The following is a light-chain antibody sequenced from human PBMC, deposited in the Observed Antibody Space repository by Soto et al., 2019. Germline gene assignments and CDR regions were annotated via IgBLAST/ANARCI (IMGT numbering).Light chain of an antibody. V-gene: IGKV2-28*01. CDR2: MGS. CDR1: QSLLHTNGYNY. Sequence: DIVMTQSPLSLPVTPGEPASISCRSSQSLLHTNGYNYLDWYLQKPGQSPQLLIYMGSNRASGVPDRFSGSGSGTDFTPKISRVEAEDVGIYYCMQALQTPAFGQGTKVEIK. J-gene: IGKJ1*01. CDR3: MQALQTPA.